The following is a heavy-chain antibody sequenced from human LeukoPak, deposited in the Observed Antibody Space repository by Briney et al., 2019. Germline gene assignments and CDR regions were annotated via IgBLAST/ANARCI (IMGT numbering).Heavy chain of an antibody. Sequence: PGGSLRLSCEGSGYTFSSYAMHWVRQAPGKGLEYVAAISSDGRITYYANFVKGRFTISRDNSKNTLYLQMGSLRTEDMAVYYCARVSGWYWFDQWGQGTLVTLSS. V-gene: IGHV3-64*01. D-gene: IGHD6-19*01. J-gene: IGHJ5*02. CDR3: ARVSGWYWFDQ. CDR2: ISSDGRIT. CDR1: GYTFSSYA.